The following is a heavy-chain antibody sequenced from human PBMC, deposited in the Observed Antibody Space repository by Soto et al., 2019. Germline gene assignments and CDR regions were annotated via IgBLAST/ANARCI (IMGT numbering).Heavy chain of an antibody. CDR1: GYTFTGYY. CDR2: INPNSGGT. Sequence: ASVKVSCKASGYTFTGYYMHWVRQAPGQGLEWMGWINPNSGGTNFAQKFEGRVTMTRDTSINTAYMELSRLRSDDTAVYYCAIGPYYYDNNGPFDYWGQGTLVTVSS. CDR3: AIGPYYYDNNGPFDY. V-gene: IGHV1-2*02. J-gene: IGHJ4*02. D-gene: IGHD3-22*01.